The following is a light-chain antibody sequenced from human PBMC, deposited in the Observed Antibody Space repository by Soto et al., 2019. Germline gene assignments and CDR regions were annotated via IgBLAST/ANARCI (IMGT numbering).Light chain of an antibody. V-gene: IGLV1-40*01. CDR2: GNR. CDR3: QAYDYSLTASV. J-gene: IGLJ3*02. Sequence: QSALTQPPSVSGAPGQGVTLSCTGNSSNLGAGYDVHWYQQLPGAAPKLVIFGNRNRPSGVPERFSGSKSGTSASLAITGLQAEDEADYYCQAYDYSLTASVFGGGTQLTVL. CDR1: SSNLGAGYD.